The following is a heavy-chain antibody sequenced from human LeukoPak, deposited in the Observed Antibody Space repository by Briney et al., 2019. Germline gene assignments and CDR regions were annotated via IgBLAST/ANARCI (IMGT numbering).Heavy chain of an antibody. Sequence: GGSLRLSCAASGFTFSSYAMHWVRQAPGKGLEWVAVISYDGSNKYYADSVKGRFTISRDNSKNMLYLQMNSLRAEDTAVYYCARGHSSSPPYYYYYYGMDVWGQGTTVTVSS. CDR1: GFTFSSYA. D-gene: IGHD6-6*01. CDR3: ARGHSSSPPYYYYYYGMDV. CDR2: ISYDGSNK. J-gene: IGHJ6*02. V-gene: IGHV3-30-3*01.